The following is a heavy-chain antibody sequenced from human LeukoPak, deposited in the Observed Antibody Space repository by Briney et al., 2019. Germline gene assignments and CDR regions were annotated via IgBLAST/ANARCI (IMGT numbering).Heavy chain of an antibody. Sequence: GASVKVSCKASGGTFSSYAISWVRQAPGQGLEWMGGIIPIFGTANYAQKFQGRVTITADESTSTAYMELSSLRSEDTAGYYCARVSGGNYYDSSYYGMDVWGQGTTVTVSS. CDR2: IIPIFGTA. J-gene: IGHJ6*02. CDR1: GGTFSSYA. D-gene: IGHD3-22*01. V-gene: IGHV1-69*13. CDR3: ARVSGGNYYDSSYYGMDV.